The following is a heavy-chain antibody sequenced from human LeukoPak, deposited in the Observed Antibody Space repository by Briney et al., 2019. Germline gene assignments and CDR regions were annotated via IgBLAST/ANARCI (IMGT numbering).Heavy chain of an antibody. V-gene: IGHV1-2*02. CDR3: APSASEYYFDY. CDR2: MHPNSGNI. Sequence: ASVTVSCKAVGYIFTVYYMHWMRQAPGQGFEWMGWMHPNSGNINYAQKFQGRVTMTRDTSISTAYMELGRLRSDDTAVYYCAPSASEYYFDYWGQGTPVTVSS. J-gene: IGHJ4*02. CDR1: GYIFTVYY. D-gene: IGHD2-2*01.